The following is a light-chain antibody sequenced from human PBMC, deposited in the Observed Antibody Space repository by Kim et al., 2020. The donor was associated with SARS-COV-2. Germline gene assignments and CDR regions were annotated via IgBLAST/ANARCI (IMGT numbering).Light chain of an antibody. CDR3: SSYAGSNNLV. V-gene: IGLV2-8*01. CDR1: SSDVGGYNY. J-gene: IGLJ2*01. CDR2: EVS. Sequence: GQSGTNSCTGNSSDVGGYNYVSWYQQHPGKAPKLMIYEVSKRPSGVPDRFSGSKSGNTASLTVSGLQAEDEADYYCSSYAGSNNLVFGGGTQLTVL.